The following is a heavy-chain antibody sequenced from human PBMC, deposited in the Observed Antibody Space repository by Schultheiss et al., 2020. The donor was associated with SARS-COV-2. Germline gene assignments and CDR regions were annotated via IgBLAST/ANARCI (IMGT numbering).Heavy chain of an antibody. V-gene: IGHV4-59*05. CDR3: ARNFDY. CDR1: GGSISSYY. CDR2: MCYSGST. J-gene: IGHJ4*02. Sequence: SETLSLTCTVSGGSISSYYWSWIRQPPGKGLEWIGSMCYSGSTYYNPSLKSRVTISVDTSKNRFTLKLSSVTAADTAVYYCARNFDYWGQGTLVTVSS.